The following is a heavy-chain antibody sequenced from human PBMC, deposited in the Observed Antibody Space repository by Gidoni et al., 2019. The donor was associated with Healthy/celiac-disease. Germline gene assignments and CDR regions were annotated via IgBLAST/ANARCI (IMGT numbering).Heavy chain of an antibody. CDR1: GFTFSSYS. CDR3: ARDKFDSGYDYFDY. V-gene: IGHV3-48*02. Sequence: EVQLVESGGGLVQPGGSLRLSWAASGFTFSSYSMNWVRQAPGKGLEWVSYISSSSSTIYYADSVKGRFTISRDNAKNSLYLQMNSLRDEDTAVYYCARDKFDSGYDYFDYWGQGTLVTVSS. D-gene: IGHD5-12*01. J-gene: IGHJ4*02. CDR2: ISSSSSTI.